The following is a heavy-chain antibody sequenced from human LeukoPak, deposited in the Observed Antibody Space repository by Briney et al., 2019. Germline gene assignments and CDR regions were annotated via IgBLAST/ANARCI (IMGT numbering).Heavy chain of an antibody. CDR2: INTDGSST. CDR3: ARADYYVSGRGYYGMDV. V-gene: IGHV3-74*01. Sequence: PGGSLRLSCAVSGFTFSNSWMHWVRQAPGKGLICVSRINTDGSSTNYADSVKGRFTISRDNAKNTLYLQMNSLRAEDTAVYYCARADYYVSGRGYYGMDVWGQGTTVTVSS. CDR1: GFTFSNSW. J-gene: IGHJ6*02. D-gene: IGHD3-10*01.